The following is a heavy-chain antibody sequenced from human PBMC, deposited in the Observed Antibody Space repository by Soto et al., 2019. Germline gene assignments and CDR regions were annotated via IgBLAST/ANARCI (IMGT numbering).Heavy chain of an antibody. CDR3: AKPEGTYYYDSSGYYWGAFDI. D-gene: IGHD3-22*01. Sequence: EVQLLESGGGLVQPGGSLRLSCAASGFTFSSYAMSWVRQAPGKGLQWVSAISGSGGTRYYADSVRGRFTISRDNSKNTLYLQMNSLRVEDTAVYYCAKPEGTYYYDSSGYYWGAFDIWGQGTMVTVFS. CDR1: GFTFSSYA. CDR2: ISGSGGTR. J-gene: IGHJ3*02. V-gene: IGHV3-23*01.